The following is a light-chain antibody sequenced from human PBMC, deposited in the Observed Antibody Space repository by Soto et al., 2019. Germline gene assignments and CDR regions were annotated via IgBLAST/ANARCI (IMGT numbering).Light chain of an antibody. V-gene: IGKV3-20*01. CDR1: QSVSNNY. Sequence: EVVLTQSPGTLSLSPGERATLSCRASQSVSNNYFAWYQQKPGQAPRLLIFGSSDRDTGIPDRFSGSGSGTDFTLTISRREPEDFAVYYCQQYGSSPPYTFGQGTKLEIK. CDR2: GSS. J-gene: IGKJ2*01. CDR3: QQYGSSPPYT.